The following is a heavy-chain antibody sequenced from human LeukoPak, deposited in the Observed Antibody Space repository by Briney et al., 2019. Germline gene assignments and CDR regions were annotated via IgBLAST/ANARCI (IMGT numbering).Heavy chain of an antibody. CDR1: GGSISSYY. V-gene: IGHV4-59*01. J-gene: IGHJ4*02. CDR3: AREEVGAHFDY. D-gene: IGHD1-26*01. Sequence: SETLSLTCTVSGGSISSYYWSWIRQPPGKGLEWIGYIYYSGSTNYNPSLKGRVTISVDTSKNQFSLKLSSVTAADTAVYYCAREEVGAHFDYWGQGTLVTVSS. CDR2: IYYSGST.